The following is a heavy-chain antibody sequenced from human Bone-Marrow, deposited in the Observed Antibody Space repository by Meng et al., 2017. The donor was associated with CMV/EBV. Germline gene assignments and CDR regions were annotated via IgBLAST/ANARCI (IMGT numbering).Heavy chain of an antibody. J-gene: IGHJ6*02. D-gene: IGHD2-8*01. CDR3: ARDKTAGLNGGMDV. CDR1: GFTFDDYG. CDR2: INWNGGST. V-gene: IGHV3-20*04. Sequence: GGSLRLSCAASGFTFDDYGMSWVRQAPGKGLEWVSGINWNGGSTGYADSVKGRFTISRDNAKNSLYLQMNSLRAEDTALYYCARDKTAGLNGGMDVWGQGTTVTVSS.